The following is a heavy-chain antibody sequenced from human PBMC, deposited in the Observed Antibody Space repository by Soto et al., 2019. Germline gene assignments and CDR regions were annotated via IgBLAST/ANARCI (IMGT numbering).Heavy chain of an antibody. CDR3: TRDGGYSTDY. CDR1: GFTFSSYW. Sequence: EVPLVESGGGLVQPGGSLRLSCAASGFTFSSYWMHWVRQAPGKGLVWVSRIKSDGSSTSYADSVKGRFTISRDNAKNTLYLQMNSLRADVDTAVYYCTRDGGYSTDYWGQGTLVTVSS. CDR2: IKSDGSST. V-gene: IGHV3-74*01. J-gene: IGHJ4*02. D-gene: IGHD6-13*01.